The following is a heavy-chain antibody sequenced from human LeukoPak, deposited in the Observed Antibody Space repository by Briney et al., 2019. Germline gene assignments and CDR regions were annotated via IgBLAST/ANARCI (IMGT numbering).Heavy chain of an antibody. V-gene: IGHV3-30*04. J-gene: IGHJ3*02. CDR2: ISWDGNVK. CDR3: ARGMGIVGARDI. D-gene: IGHD1-26*01. Sequence: GGSLRLSCAASGFTFSSHAMHWVRQAPGKGLEWLAFISWDGNVKYCADSVEGRFTISRDSPKNTLFLQMNSLRAEDTAVYYCARGMGIVGARDIWGQGTMVTVSS. CDR1: GFTFSSHA.